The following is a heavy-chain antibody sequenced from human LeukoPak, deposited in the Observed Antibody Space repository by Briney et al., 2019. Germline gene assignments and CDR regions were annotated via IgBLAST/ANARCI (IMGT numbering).Heavy chain of an antibody. V-gene: IGHV1-46*01. CDR2: INPSGGST. D-gene: IGHD5-24*01. Sequence: ASVKVSCKASGYTFTSYYMHWVRQAPGQGLEWMGIINPSGGSTSYAQKFQGRVTMTEDTSTDTAYMELSSLRSEDTAVYYCATGRRDGYNPFDYWGQGTLVTVSS. J-gene: IGHJ4*02. CDR3: ATGRRDGYNPFDY. CDR1: GYTFTSYY.